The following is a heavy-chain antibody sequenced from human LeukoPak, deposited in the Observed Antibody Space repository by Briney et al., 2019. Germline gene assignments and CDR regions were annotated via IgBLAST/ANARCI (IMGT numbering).Heavy chain of an antibody. D-gene: IGHD1-26*01. CDR3: AREMGAISAFDI. CDR2: INPNSGGT. CDR1: GYTFTGYY. V-gene: IGHV1-2*02. J-gene: IGHJ3*02. Sequence: ASVKVSCKASGYTFTGYYMHWVRQAPGQGLEWMGWINPNSGGTNYAQKFQGRVTMTRDTSISTAYMELSRLRSDYTAVYYCAREMGAISAFDIWGQGTMVTVSS.